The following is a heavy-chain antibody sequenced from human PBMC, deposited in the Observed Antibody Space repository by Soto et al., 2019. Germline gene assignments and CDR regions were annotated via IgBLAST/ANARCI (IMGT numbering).Heavy chain of an antibody. Sequence: QVQLVQSGAEVKKPGASVKVSCKASGYTFTSYGISWVRQAPGQGLEWMGWISAYNGNTNYAQKIQGRFTMTTDTSTSTADMELRSLRSDDTAVYYCARVVDDYGDFWYFDLWGRGTLVTVSS. D-gene: IGHD4-17*01. CDR3: ARVVDDYGDFWYFDL. J-gene: IGHJ2*01. V-gene: IGHV1-18*04. CDR1: GYTFTSYG. CDR2: ISAYNGNT.